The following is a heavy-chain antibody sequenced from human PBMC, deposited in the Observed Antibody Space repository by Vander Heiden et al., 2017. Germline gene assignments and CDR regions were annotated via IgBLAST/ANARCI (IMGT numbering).Heavy chain of an antibody. CDR3: ARSGFLDP. J-gene: IGHJ5*02. V-gene: IGHV3-48*02. Sequence: EVQLVESGGGLVQPGGSLRLSCAASGFTFSSYSMNWVRQAPGKGLEWVSYISSRRRTIDYADSVKGRFTISRENAKNSLYMKMNSLRDEDTAVDYCARSGFLDPWGQGTLVTVYS. D-gene: IGHD6-25*01. CDR2: ISSRRRTI. CDR1: GFTFSSYS.